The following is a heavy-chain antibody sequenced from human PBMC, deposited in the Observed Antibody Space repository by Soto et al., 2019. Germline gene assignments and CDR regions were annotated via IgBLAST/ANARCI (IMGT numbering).Heavy chain of an antibody. Sequence: PGGSLRLSCAASGITFTNYGFNWVRQASGKGLEWVSSITSSGPYTSYADSVRGRFTLSRDNAKNSLYLHMNSLRVEDTAVYYCLAYLTSTWNSVFDYWGQGSLVTGSS. CDR2: ITSSGPYT. V-gene: IGHV3-21*06. J-gene: IGHJ4*02. CDR3: LAYLTSTWNSVFDY. D-gene: IGHD1-7*01. CDR1: GITFTNYG.